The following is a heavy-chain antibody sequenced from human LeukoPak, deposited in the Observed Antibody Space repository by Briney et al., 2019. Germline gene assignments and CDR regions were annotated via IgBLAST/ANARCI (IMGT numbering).Heavy chain of an antibody. D-gene: IGHD6-19*01. CDR2: IYSGGSA. J-gene: IGHJ4*02. CDR1: GFTLSSYA. Sequence: GGSLRLSCAASGFTLSSYAMSWVRQAPGKGREWVSVIYSGGSAYYADSVKGRFTISRDNSQNMVYLQMNSLRVDDTAVYYCAKAGGLSSGFWDSWGQGTLVTVSS. CDR3: AKAGGLSSGFWDS. V-gene: IGHV3-23*03.